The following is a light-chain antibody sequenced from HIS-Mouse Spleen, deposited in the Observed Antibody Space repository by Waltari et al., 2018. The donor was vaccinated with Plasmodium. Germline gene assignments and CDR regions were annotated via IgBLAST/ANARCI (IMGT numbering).Light chain of an antibody. CDR1: VLEKKY. CDR2: EDS. Sequence: SYELTQPSSVSVSPGQTARITCSGDVLEKKYARWFQQKPGQAPVLVIDEDSERPSGIPERFSGSSSGTTVTLTISGAQVEDEADYYCYSAADNNLVFGGGTKLTVL. CDR3: YSAADNNLV. J-gene: IGLJ3*02. V-gene: IGLV3-27*01.